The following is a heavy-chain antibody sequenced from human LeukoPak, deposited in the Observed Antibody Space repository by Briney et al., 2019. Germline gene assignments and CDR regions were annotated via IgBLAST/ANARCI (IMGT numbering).Heavy chain of an antibody. Sequence: ASVKVSCKASGYTFTGYYMQWVRQAPGQGLEWMGRINPNSGGTDYAQNFQGRVTMTRDTSISTVYMELSSLKSNDTAVYYCARAGGWAPSDYSTVGFEYWGQGSQVTVSS. CDR2: INPNSGGT. J-gene: IGHJ4*02. CDR3: ARAGGWAPSDYSTVGFEY. D-gene: IGHD4-11*01. V-gene: IGHV1-2*06. CDR1: GYTFTGYY.